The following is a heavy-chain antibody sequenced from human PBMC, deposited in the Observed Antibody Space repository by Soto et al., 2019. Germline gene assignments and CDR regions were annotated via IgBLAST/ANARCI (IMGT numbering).Heavy chain of an antibody. CDR1: GYTFTSYG. Sequence: QVHLVQSGAEVKKPGASVKVSCKASGYTFTSYGITWVRQAPGQGLEWMGWISAQNGNTDYAQKLQGRVIVTRDTSTSTASMELRSLISDDTAVYYCARGRYGDYWGQGALVTVSS. CDR2: ISAQNGNT. D-gene: IGHD1-1*01. V-gene: IGHV1-18*01. J-gene: IGHJ4*02. CDR3: ARGRYGDY.